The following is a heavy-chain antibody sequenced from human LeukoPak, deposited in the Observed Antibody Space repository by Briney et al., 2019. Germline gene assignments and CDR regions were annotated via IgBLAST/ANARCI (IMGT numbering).Heavy chain of an antibody. CDR2: ISPTGSTT. J-gene: IGHJ4*02. V-gene: IGHV3-74*01. CDR1: GFSFSGHW. Sequence: GGSLRLSCTASGFSFSGHWMHWARQLPGKGLVWVSRISPTGSTTSYADSVKGRFTVSRDNAKNTLYLQVNNLRAEDTAVYYCAKDRLPDGVWPLDYWGQGTLVTVSS. D-gene: IGHD2-8*02. CDR3: AKDRLPDGVWPLDY.